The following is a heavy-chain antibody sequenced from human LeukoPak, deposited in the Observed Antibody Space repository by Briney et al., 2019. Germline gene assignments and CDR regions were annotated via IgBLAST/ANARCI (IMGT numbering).Heavy chain of an antibody. V-gene: IGHV1-2*02. Sequence: ALVKVSCKASGYTLTDYYLHWVRQAPGQGLKWMGWINPNSGATHYAQSFQARVTMTRDTSIASSYMELTGLESDDTAVYYCARGRRILGGPENAGDFFDLWGQGSLVTVSS. CDR1: GYTLTDYY. CDR3: ARGRRILGGPENAGDFFDL. J-gene: IGHJ4*01. D-gene: IGHD3-16*01. CDR2: INPNSGAT.